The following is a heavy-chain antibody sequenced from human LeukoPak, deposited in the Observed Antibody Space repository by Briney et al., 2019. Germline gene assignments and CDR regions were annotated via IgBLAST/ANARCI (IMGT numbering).Heavy chain of an antibody. CDR3: AREIRSVRRNWFDP. CDR1: GGSISSGGYY. V-gene: IGHV4-31*03. J-gene: IGHJ5*02. CDR2: IYYSGST. D-gene: IGHD6-25*01. Sequence: PSQTLSLTCTVSGGSISSGGYYWSWIRQHPGKGLEWIGYIYYSGSTYYNPSLKSRVTISVDTSKNQFSLKLSSVTAADTAVYYCAREIRSVRRNWFDPWGQGTLVTVSS.